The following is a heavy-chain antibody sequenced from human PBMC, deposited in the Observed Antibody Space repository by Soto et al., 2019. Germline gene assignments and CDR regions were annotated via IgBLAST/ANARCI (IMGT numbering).Heavy chain of an antibody. J-gene: IGHJ4*02. D-gene: IGHD6-13*01. Sequence: VPLVESGGGVVQPGRSLRLSCAASGFTFSSYAMHWGRQAPGKGLEWVAVISYDGSNNYYADSVKGRFTISRDNSKNTLYLQMNILRAEDTAVYYCAREPSIAAAGIVMDYWGQGTLVTVSS. CDR3: AREPSIAAAGIVMDY. CDR2: ISYDGSNN. V-gene: IGHV3-30-3*01. CDR1: GFTFSSYA.